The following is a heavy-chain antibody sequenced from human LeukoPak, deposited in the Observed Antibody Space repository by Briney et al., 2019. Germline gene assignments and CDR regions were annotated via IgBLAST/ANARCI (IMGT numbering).Heavy chain of an antibody. CDR2: INHSGST. J-gene: IGHJ5*02. V-gene: IGHV4-34*01. D-gene: IGHD2-2*01. CDR1: GGSFSGYY. Sequence: SETLSLTCAVYGGSFSGYYWSWIRQPPGKGLEWIGEINHSGSTNYNPSLKSRVTISVDTSKNQFSLKLSSVTAADTAVYYCARGEGDIVVVPAATHKQNWFDPWGQGTLVTVSS. CDR3: ARGEGDIVVVPAATHKQNWFDP.